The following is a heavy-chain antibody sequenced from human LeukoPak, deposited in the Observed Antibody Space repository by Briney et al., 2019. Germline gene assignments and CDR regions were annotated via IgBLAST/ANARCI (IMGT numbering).Heavy chain of an antibody. J-gene: IGHJ3*02. D-gene: IGHD3-22*01. V-gene: IGHV3-23*01. CDR1: GFTFSSYA. CDR3: ARAAGRVDSSGYYYDAFDI. Sequence: GGSLRLSCAASGFTFSSYAMSWVRQAPGKGLEWVSAISGSGGSTYYADSVKGRFTISRDNSKNTLYLQMNSLRAEDTAVYYCARAAGRVDSSGYYYDAFDIWGQGTMVTVSS. CDR2: ISGSGGST.